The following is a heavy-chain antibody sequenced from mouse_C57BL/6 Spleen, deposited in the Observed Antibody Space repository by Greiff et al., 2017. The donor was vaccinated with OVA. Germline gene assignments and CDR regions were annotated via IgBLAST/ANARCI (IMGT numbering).Heavy chain of an antibody. J-gene: IGHJ4*01. V-gene: IGHV1-26*01. CDR1: GYTFTDYY. CDR3: ARVDYYDYDGRDYYAMDY. CDR2: INPNNGGT. Sequence: VQLQQSGPELVKPGASVKISCKASGYTFTDYYMNWVKQSHGKCLEWIGDINPNNGGTSYNQKFKGKATLTVDTSSSTAYMELRSLTYEDTAVYYCARVDYYDYDGRDYYAMDYWGQGTSVTVSS. D-gene: IGHD2-4*01.